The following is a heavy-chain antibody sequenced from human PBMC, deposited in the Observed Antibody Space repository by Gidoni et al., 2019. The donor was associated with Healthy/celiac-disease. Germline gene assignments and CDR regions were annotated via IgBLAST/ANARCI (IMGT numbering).Heavy chain of an antibody. CDR1: GGSISIGSYH. D-gene: IGHD1-26*01. CDR3: ARYKWELSNWYFDL. CDR2: IYTSGST. V-gene: IGHV4-61*02. Sequence: QVQLQESGPGLVKPSQTLALTCTAPGGSISIGSYHWSWLRQPAGKGLEWIGRIYTSGSTNYNPSLKSRVTISVDTSKNQFSLKLSSVTAADTAVYYCARYKWELSNWYFDLWGRGTLVTVSS. J-gene: IGHJ2*01.